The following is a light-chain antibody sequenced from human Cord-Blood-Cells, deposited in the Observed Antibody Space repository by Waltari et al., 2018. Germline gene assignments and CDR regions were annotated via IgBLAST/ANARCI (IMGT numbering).Light chain of an antibody. Sequence: QSALTQPASVSGSPGQSITISCTGTSSDAGGYNYVPWYQQHPGKAPKRMIYDVSNRPSGVSNRFSGSKSGNTAALTISGLQAEDEADYYCSSYTSSSTLDVVFGGGTKLTVL. CDR3: SSYTSSSTLDVV. CDR2: DVS. J-gene: IGLJ2*01. CDR1: SSDAGGYNY. V-gene: IGLV2-14*01.